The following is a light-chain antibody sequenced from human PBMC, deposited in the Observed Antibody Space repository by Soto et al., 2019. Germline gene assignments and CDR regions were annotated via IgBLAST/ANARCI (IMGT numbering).Light chain of an antibody. J-gene: IGLJ2*01. CDR3: SSYTYYSTVV. Sequence: QSVLTQPASVSGSPGQSITISCTGTSSDVGGYNYVSWYQQHPGKAPKLMIYEVTNRPSGVSNRFSGSKSGNTASLTISGLQGEDEADYYCSSYTYYSTVVFGGGTQLTVL. CDR1: SSDVGGYNY. CDR2: EVT. V-gene: IGLV2-14*01.